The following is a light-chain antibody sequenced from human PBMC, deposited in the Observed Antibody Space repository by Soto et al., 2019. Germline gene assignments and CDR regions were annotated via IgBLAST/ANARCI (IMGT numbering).Light chain of an antibody. J-gene: IGKJ1*01. CDR2: GGS. CDR1: QSVGSRW. CDR3: QQYYSSRT. Sequence: EIVLTQSPGTVSLSPGERATLSCGASQSVGSRWLAWYQQKPGQAPRVLIYGGSNRATGIPDRFSGSGSGTDFTLTISRLEPEDFAVYYCQQYYSSRTFGQGTKVEMK. V-gene: IGKV3-20*01.